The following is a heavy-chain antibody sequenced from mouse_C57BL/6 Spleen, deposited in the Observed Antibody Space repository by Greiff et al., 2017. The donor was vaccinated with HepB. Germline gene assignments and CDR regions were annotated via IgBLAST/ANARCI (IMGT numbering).Heavy chain of an antibody. CDR2: IDPSDSYT. CDR1: GYTFTSYW. J-gene: IGHJ2*01. V-gene: IGHV1-69*01. CDR3: ARQRFDY. Sequence: VQLQQPGAELVMPGASVKLSCKASGYTFTSYWMHWVKQRPGQGLEWIGEIDPSDSYTNYNQKFKGKSTLTVDKSPSTAYMQLSSLTSEDSAVYYCARQRFDYWGQGTTLTVSS.